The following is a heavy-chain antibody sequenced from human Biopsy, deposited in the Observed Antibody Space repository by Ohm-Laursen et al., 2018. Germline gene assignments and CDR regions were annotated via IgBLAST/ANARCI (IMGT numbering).Heavy chain of an antibody. Sequence: SSVKVSCKASGGTFTTYAISWVRQAPGQGLEWMGRIIPIVGITHYAQKFRGRVTITADKSMSTAYMELSSLRSEDTAVYYCAADINVWNVNYWGQGTQVTVSS. CDR2: IIPIVGIT. V-gene: IGHV1-69*04. CDR1: GGTFTTYA. CDR3: AADINVWNVNY. D-gene: IGHD1-1*01. J-gene: IGHJ4*02.